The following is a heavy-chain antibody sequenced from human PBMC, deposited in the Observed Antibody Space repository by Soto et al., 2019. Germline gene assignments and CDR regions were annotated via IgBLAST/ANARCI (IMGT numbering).Heavy chain of an antibody. D-gene: IGHD5-12*01. V-gene: IGHV1-24*01. J-gene: IGHJ6*02. CDR1: GYTLTELS. CDR3: ARPGYSGYDGLGDYGMDV. CDR2: FDPEDGET. Sequence: ASVKVSCKVSGYTLTELSMHWVRQAPGKGLEWMGGFDPEDGETIYAQKFQGRVTMTEDTSTDTAYMELSSLRSEDTAVYYCARPGYSGYDGLGDYGMDVWGQGTTVTVSS.